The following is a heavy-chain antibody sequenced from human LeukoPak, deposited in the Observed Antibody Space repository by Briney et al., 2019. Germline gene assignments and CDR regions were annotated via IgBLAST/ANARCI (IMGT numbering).Heavy chain of an antibody. V-gene: IGHV4-34*01. CDR1: GGSFSGYY. J-gene: IGHJ5*02. D-gene: IGHD5-12*01. CDR2: INHSGST. CDR3: ARAYNGYDYP. Sequence: PSETLSLTCAVYGGSFSGYYWSWIRQPPGKGLEWIGEINHSGSTNYNPSLKSRVTISVDTSKNQFSLKLSSVTAADTAVYYCARAYNGYDYPWGQGTLVTVSS.